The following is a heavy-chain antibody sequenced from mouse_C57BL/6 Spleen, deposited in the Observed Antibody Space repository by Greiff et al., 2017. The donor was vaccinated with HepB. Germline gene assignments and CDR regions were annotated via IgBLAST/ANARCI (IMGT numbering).Heavy chain of an antibody. J-gene: IGHJ2*01. CDR1: GYTFTSYW. CDR2: IDPSDSYT. V-gene: IGHV1-69*01. D-gene: IGHD2-4*01. CDR3: ARYDYDY. Sequence: QVQLQQPGAELVMPGASVKLSCKASGYTFTSYWMHWVKQRPGQGLEWIGEIDPSDSYTNYNQKFKGKSTLTVDKASSTAYMQLSSLTSEDSAVYYCARYDYDYWGQGTTLTVSS.